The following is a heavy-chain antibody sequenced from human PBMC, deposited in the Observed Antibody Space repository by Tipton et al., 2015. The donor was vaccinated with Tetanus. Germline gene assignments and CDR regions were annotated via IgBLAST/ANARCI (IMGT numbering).Heavy chain of an antibody. CDR2: IHHSGLA. J-gene: IGHJ3*02. CDR3: ARNVYTVTNDAFDI. CDR1: GDSVSTGNFY. V-gene: IGHV4-30-4*01. Sequence: LSLTCTVSGDSVSTGNFYWSWIRQPPGKGLEWIAFIHHSGLAFSKPSLKSRVPISIDTSQNQFSLRLTSVTAADTAVYFCARNVYTVTNDAFDIWGHGTLVNVSS. D-gene: IGHD4-11*01.